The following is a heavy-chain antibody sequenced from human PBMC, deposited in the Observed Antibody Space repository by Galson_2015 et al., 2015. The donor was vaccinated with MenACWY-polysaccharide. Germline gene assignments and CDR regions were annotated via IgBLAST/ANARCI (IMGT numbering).Heavy chain of an antibody. V-gene: IGHV2-26*01. CDR3: ARFFHQQNDAFDM. J-gene: IGHJ3*02. CDR1: GFSLSNALMG. Sequence: PALVKPTQPLTLTCTVSGFSLSNALMGVSWIRQPPGKALEWLAHIYSYEEKSYSPSLKNRLTLFKDTSKSQVVLIMTNMDPVDTATYYCARFFHQQNDAFDMWGQGTMVTVSS. CDR2: IYSYEEK. D-gene: IGHD3-3*01.